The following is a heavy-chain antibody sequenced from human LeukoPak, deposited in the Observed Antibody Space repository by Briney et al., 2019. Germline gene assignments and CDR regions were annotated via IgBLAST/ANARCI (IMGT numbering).Heavy chain of an antibody. CDR1: GGSISSSSYY. V-gene: IGHV4-39*07. D-gene: IGHD3-9*01. J-gene: IGHJ4*02. CDR3: ARATGQFDY. Sequence: SETLSLTCTVSGGSISSSSYYWGWIRQPPGKGLEWIGNIYYSGSTYYNPSLKSRVTISVDTSKNQFSLQLNSVTPEDTAVYYCARATGQFDYWGQGTLVTVSS. CDR2: IYYSGST.